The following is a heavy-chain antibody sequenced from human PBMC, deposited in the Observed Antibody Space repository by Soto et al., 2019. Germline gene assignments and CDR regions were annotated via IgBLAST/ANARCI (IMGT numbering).Heavy chain of an antibody. CDR3: ARGDTPMITGMDSFDI. CDR1: GFTFSRYW. J-gene: IGHJ3*02. Sequence: LRLSCAASGFTFSRYWMNWVRQAPGQGLEWVANIKQDGTEKNYVDSVKGRFTISRDDARKSLYLQMDSLGAEDTAVYFCARGDTPMITGMDSFDIWGQGTMVTVSS. D-gene: IGHD5-18*01. CDR2: IKQDGTEK. V-gene: IGHV3-7*01.